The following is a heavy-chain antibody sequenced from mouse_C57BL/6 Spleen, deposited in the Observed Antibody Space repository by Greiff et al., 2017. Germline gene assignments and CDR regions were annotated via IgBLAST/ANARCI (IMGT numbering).Heavy chain of an antibody. CDR3: TKDGYDDWYFDV. CDR2: IDPENGDT. D-gene: IGHD2-2*01. Sequence: VQLQQSGAELVRPGASVKLSCTASGFNIKDDYMHWVKQRPEQGLEWIGWIDPENGDTEYASKFQGKATITADTSSNTAYLQLSSLTSEDTAVYYCTKDGYDDWYFDVWGTGTTVTVSS. V-gene: IGHV14-4*01. CDR1: GFNIKDDY. J-gene: IGHJ1*03.